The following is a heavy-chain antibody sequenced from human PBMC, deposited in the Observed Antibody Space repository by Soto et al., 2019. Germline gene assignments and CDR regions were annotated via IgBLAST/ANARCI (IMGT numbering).Heavy chain of an antibody. CDR2: IIPILGIA. CDR3: ARPEIPTRSSDYDYPFDL. CDR1: GGTFSSYT. D-gene: IGHD3-22*01. Sequence: ASVKVSCKASGGTFSSYTISWVRQAPGQGLEWMGRIIPILGIANYAQKFQGRVTITADKSTSTAYMELSSLRSEDTAVYYCARPEIPTRSSDYDYPFDLWGQGTLVTVSS. J-gene: IGHJ5*02. V-gene: IGHV1-69*02.